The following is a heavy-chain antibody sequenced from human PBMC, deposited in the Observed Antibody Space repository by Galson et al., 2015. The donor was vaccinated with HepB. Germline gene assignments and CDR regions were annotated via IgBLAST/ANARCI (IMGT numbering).Heavy chain of an antibody. CDR2: IYPGDSDT. Sequence: QSGAEVKKPGESLKMSCKGSGYSFTSYWIGWVRQMPRKGLEWMGIIYPGDSDTRYSPSFQGQVTISADKSISTAYLQWSSLKASDTAMYYCARHGYIAAGKNVFDIWGQGTMVTVSS. CDR3: ARHGYIAAGKNVFDI. D-gene: IGHD6-13*01. CDR1: GYSFTSYW. V-gene: IGHV5-51*01. J-gene: IGHJ3*02.